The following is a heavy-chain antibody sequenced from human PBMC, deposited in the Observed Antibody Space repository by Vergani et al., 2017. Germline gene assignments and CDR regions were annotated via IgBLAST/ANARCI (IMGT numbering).Heavy chain of an antibody. D-gene: IGHD6-13*01. J-gene: IGHJ4*02. CDR3: AGSSSWYY. CDR2: IYHSGST. CDR1: GYSISSGYY. V-gene: IGHV4-38-2*01. Sequence: QVQLQESGPGLVKSSETLSLTCAVSGYSISSGYYWGWIRQPPGKGLEWIGSIYHSGSTYYNPSLKSRVTISVDTSKNQFSLKLSSVTAADTAVYYCAGSSSWYYWGQGTLVTVSS.